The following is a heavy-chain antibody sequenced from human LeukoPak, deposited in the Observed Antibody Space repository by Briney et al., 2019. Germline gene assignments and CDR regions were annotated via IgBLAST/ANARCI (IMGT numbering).Heavy chain of an antibody. CDR2: IYYSGST. J-gene: IGHJ4*02. CDR3: ARSIAAAGPDY. Sequence: SETLSLTCTVSGGSISSSTYYWGWIRQPPGKGLEWIGTIYYSGSTYYNPALKSRVTISVDTSKNQFSLKLSSVTAADTAVYYCARSIAAAGPDYWGQGTLVTVSS. D-gene: IGHD6-13*01. CDR1: GGSISSSTYY. V-gene: IGHV4-39*01.